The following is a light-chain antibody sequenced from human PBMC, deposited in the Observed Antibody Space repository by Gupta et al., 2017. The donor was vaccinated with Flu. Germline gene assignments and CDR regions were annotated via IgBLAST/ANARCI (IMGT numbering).Light chain of an antibody. V-gene: IGKV3-20*01. CDR1: QNIRDNY. CDR2: GAS. CDR3: QQESDVFYT. Sequence: GTLSLSPGERATLSCRASQNIRDNYIAWFQQKPGQAPRLLMYGASTRATGIPDRFSGSGSGADFTRTISRLEPEDFAVYFCQQESDVFYTFGQGTKVAIK. J-gene: IGKJ2*01.